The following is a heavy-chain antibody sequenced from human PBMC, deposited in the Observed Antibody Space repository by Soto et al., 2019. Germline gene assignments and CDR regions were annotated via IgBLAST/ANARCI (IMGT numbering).Heavy chain of an antibody. CDR1: GFTFSSYA. V-gene: IGHV3-23*01. Sequence: GGSLRLSCAASGFTFSSYAMSWVRQAPGKGLEWVSTISGSGGSTYYADAVKGRFTISRDNSMDTLYLQMKSLRVEDTARYYCAKEVSLGSTVDLGYWGQGSLVTVSS. CDR3: AKEVSLGSTVDLGY. D-gene: IGHD3-10*01. J-gene: IGHJ4*02. CDR2: ISGSGGST.